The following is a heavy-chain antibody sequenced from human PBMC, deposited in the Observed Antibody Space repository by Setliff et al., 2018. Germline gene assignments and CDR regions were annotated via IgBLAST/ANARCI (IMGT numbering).Heavy chain of an antibody. J-gene: IGHJ4*02. CDR3: AKSGDYSNRGHFDC. D-gene: IGHD4-4*01. CDR1: GYSFTNYY. CDR2: INPSGGST. V-gene: IGHV1-46*03. Sequence: ASVKVSCKASGYSFTNYYIHWVRQAPGQGLEWVGIINPSGGSTSYAQKFQGRVTMTRDTSTGTVYMELSSLRSEDTAVYYCAKSGDYSNRGHFDCWGQGTLVTVS.